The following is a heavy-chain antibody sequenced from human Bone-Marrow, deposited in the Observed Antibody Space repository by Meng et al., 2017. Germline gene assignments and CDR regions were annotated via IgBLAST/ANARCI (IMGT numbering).Heavy chain of an antibody. CDR2: INIYNGIK. CDR3: ATRGNPYLDR. CDR1: DYTLTSDG. J-gene: IGHJ4*02. Sequence: QGQVVQSGAEVKKPGASGKVSCKVSDYTLTSDGFSWVRQAPGQGLQWMGWINIYNGIKNYGRNFQGRVPLTTDTSTSTGYMELSSLTSDDTAVYYCATRGNPYLDRWGQGTLVTVS. V-gene: IGHV1-18*04.